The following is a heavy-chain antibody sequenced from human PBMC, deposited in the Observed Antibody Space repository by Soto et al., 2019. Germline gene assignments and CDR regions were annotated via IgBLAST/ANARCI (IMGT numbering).Heavy chain of an antibody. CDR1: GDSLTIGGHY. V-gene: IGHV4-31*03. CDR3: ARGGDGFDL. CDR2: IYHSGST. Sequence: QVRLQESGPGLVRPSQTLSLTCSVSGDSLTIGGHYWTWIRQHPGKGLEWIGYIYHSGSTYYSPSLKSRVTISVDTSENQFSLKLTSTTAADTAVYYCARGGDGFDLWGQGKMVTVSS. J-gene: IGHJ3*01.